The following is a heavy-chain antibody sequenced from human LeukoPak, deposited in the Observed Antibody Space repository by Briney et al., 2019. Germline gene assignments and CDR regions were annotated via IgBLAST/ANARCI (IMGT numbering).Heavy chain of an antibody. CDR1: GGSFSGYY. CDR2: INHSGST. V-gene: IGHV4-34*01. D-gene: IGHD5-12*01. J-gene: IGHJ4*02. Sequence: SETLSLTCAVYGGSFSGYYWSWIRQPPGKGLEWIGEINHSGSTNYNPSLKSRVTISVDTSKNQFSLKLSSVTAADTAVYYCASSQLLANYFDYWGQGTLVTVSS. CDR3: ASSQLLANYFDY.